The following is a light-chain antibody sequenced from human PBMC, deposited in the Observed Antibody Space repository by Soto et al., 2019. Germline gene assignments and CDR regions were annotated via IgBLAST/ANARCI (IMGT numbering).Light chain of an antibody. CDR1: QTVGSY. Sequence: DIVLTQSPATLSLSPGERATLSCRASQTVGSYLAWFRQTPGQAPRLLIYDASNRATGIPARFSGSGSGTDFTLTISSLEPEDFAVYYCQQRSNWPITFGQGTRLEIK. CDR3: QQRSNWPIT. V-gene: IGKV3-11*01. J-gene: IGKJ5*01. CDR2: DAS.